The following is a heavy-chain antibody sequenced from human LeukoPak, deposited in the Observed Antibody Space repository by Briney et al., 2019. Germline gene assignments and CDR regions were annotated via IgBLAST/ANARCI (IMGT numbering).Heavy chain of an antibody. CDR2: IYYSGST. D-gene: IGHD4-17*01. CDR1: GGSVSSSSYY. J-gene: IGHJ5*02. CDR3: ATSIDLDYGDYGTWFDP. Sequence: SETLSLTCIVSGGSVSSSSYYRGWIRQPPGKGLEWIGSIYYSGSTYYNPSLKSRVTISVDTSKNQFSLKLSSVTAADTAVYYCATSIDLDYGDYGTWFDPWGQGTLVTVSS. V-gene: IGHV4-39*01.